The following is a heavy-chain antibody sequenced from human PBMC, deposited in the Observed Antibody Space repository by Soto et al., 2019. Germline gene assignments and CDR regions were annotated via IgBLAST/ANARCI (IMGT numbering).Heavy chain of an antibody. D-gene: IGHD2-21*01. CDR1: GFTFSNYA. V-gene: IGHV3-23*01. J-gene: IGHJ4*02. CDR3: AKDKARAYLF. CDR2: ISGSGGST. Sequence: GGSLRLSCAASGFTFSNYAMNWVRQAPGKGLEWVSVISGSGGSTYYADSVKGRFTISRDNSKNTLYLQMNSLRAEDTAVYYCAKDKARAYLFWGQGTLVTVSS.